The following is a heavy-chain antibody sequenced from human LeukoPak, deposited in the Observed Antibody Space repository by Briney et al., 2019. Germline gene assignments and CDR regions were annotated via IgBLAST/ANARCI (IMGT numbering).Heavy chain of an antibody. CDR1: GGSISSYY. J-gene: IGHJ4*02. CDR3: ARGYDWSLFDY. V-gene: IGHV4-59*01. Sequence: SETLSLTCTVSGGSISSYYWSWIRQPPGKGLEWIGYIYCSGSTNYNPSLKSRVTISVDTSKNQFSLKLSSVTAADTAVYYCARGYDWSLFDYWGQGTLVTVSS. CDR2: IYCSGST. D-gene: IGHD3-3*01.